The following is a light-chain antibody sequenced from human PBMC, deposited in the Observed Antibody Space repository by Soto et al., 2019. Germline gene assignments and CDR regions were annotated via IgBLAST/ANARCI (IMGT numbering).Light chain of an antibody. Sequence: DIQMTQSPSTLSASVGDRVTITCRASQSISSWLAWYQQKPGKAPKLLIYKASSLESGVPSRFSGSGSGTEFTLTISSLQPDYFATYYCQQHNSYLTFGQGTKVDIK. CDR2: KAS. V-gene: IGKV1-5*03. CDR1: QSISSW. J-gene: IGKJ1*01. CDR3: QQHNSYLT.